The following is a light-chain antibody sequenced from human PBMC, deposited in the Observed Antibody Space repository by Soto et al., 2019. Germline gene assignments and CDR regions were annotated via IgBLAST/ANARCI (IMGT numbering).Light chain of an antibody. CDR2: GAS. V-gene: IGKV1-17*02. CDR1: QGIRID. Sequence: DIQMTQSPSSLSASVGDRVTITCRASQGIRIDLGWFQQRPGKAPKRLMYGASSLQSGVPSRFSGSGSGTEFTLTISNLQPEDFATYYCLQHNSFPRTFGQGTKVDIK. J-gene: IGKJ1*01. CDR3: LQHNSFPRT.